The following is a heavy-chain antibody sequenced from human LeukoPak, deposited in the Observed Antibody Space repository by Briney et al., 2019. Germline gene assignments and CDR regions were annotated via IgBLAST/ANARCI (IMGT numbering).Heavy chain of an antibody. D-gene: IGHD3-3*01. Sequence: ASAKVSCTASGYTFTSYDINWVRQATGQGLEWMGWMNPNSGNTGYAQKFQGRVTMTRNTSISTAYMELSSLRSEDTAVYYCARRIFGVVTRGYNWFDPWGQGTLVTVSS. CDR2: MNPNSGNT. CDR1: GYTFTSYD. J-gene: IGHJ5*02. CDR3: ARRIFGVVTRGYNWFDP. V-gene: IGHV1-8*01.